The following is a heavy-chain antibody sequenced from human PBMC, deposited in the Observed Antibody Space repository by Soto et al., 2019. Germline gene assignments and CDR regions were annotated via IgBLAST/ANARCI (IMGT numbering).Heavy chain of an antibody. Sequence: QVQLQESGPGLVKPSQTLSLTCTVSGGSISSGGYYWSWIRQHPGKGLDWIGYIYYSGSTYYNPSLKSRVTISVDTSKNQFSLKLSSVTAADTAVYYCARARITMVRGVIPTPRYFDYWGQGTLVTVSS. V-gene: IGHV4-31*03. J-gene: IGHJ4*02. CDR3: ARARITMVRGVIPTPRYFDY. CDR1: GGSISSGGYY. CDR2: IYYSGST. D-gene: IGHD3-10*01.